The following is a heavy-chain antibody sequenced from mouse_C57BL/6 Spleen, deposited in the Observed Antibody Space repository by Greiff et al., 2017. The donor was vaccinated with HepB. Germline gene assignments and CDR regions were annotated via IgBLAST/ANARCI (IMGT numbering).Heavy chain of an antibody. Sequence: VQLQQSGAELARPGDSVKMSCKASGYTFTSYTMHWVKQRPGQGLEWIGYINPSSGYTKYNQKFKDKATLTADKSSSTAYMQLSSLTSEDSAVYYCAITTVVPYYFDYWGQGTTLTVSS. V-gene: IGHV1-4*01. D-gene: IGHD1-1*01. CDR3: AITTVVPYYFDY. CDR1: GYTFTSYT. J-gene: IGHJ2*01. CDR2: INPSSGYT.